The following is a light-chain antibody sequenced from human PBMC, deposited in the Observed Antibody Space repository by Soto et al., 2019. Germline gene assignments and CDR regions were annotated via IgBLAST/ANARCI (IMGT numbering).Light chain of an antibody. CDR1: QSVRRKY. CDR3: QQYGRWLT. J-gene: IGKJ4*01. V-gene: IGKV3-20*01. Sequence: EITLTQSPATXSLFPGGRAASAYRASQSVRRKYLAWYQQKTGNXPXXXIYAAYSRATGTSDSFSGSGYWTDLTLNGSRLETEDCAVYLCQQYGRWLTLGRGTKVDI. CDR2: AAY.